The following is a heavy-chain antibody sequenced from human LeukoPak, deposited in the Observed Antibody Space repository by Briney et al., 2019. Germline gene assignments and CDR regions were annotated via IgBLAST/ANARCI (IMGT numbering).Heavy chain of an antibody. V-gene: IGHV3-23*01. CDR2: ISGSGGST. D-gene: IGHD2-8*02. CDR1: GFTFSSYA. J-gene: IGHJ4*02. Sequence: PGGSLRLSCAASGFTFSSYAMSWVRQAPGKGLEWVSAISGSGGSTYYADSVRGRFTISRDNSKNTLYLQMNSLRAEDTAIYYCATYRQVLLPFESWGQGTLVTVSS. CDR3: ATYRQVLLPFES.